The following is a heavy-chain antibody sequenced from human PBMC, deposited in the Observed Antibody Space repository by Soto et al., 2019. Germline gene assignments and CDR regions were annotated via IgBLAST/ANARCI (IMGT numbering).Heavy chain of an antibody. CDR2: ISYDGSNK. CDR3: ARDYLSTMIVVALGAFDI. D-gene: IGHD3-22*01. J-gene: IGHJ3*02. Sequence: GGSLRLSCAASGFTFSSYAMHWVRQAPGKGLEWVAVISYDGSNKYYADSVKGRFTISRDNSKNTLYLQMNSLRAEDTAVYYCARDYLSTMIVVALGAFDIWGQGTMVTVSS. CDR1: GFTFSSYA. V-gene: IGHV3-30-3*01.